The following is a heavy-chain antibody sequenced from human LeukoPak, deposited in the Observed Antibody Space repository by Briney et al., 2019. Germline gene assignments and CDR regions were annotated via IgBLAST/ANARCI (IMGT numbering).Heavy chain of an antibody. Sequence: PSETLSLTCIVSGGSISDYFWSWIRQPAGKGLEWIGHMSTSGNTNYNPSLKSRATMSLDTPKNQFPLKVNPVTAADTAVYYCARHAGGSSWYDTRDRYYFDYWAREPWSPSPQ. D-gene: IGHD6-13*01. J-gene: IGHJ4*02. V-gene: IGHV4-4*07. CDR3: ARHAGGSSWYDTRDRYYFDY. CDR2: MSTSGNT. CDR1: GGSISDYF.